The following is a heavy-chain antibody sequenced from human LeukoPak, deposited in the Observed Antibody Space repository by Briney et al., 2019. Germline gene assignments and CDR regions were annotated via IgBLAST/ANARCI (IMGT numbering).Heavy chain of an antibody. CDR2: IYYSGST. CDR3: TRQRYCTDGVCYIGSFDY. CDR1: GFTFSTYW. D-gene: IGHD2-8*01. V-gene: IGHV4-39*01. J-gene: IGHJ4*02. Sequence: GSLRLSCAASGFTFSTYWMSWVRQPPGKGLEWIGSIYYSGSTYYNPSLKSRVTISVDTSKNQFSLKLSSVTAADTAVYYCTRQRYCTDGVCYIGSFDYWGQGTLVTVSS.